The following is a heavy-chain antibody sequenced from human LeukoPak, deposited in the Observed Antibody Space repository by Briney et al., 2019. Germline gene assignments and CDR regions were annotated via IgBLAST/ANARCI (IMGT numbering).Heavy chain of an antibody. J-gene: IGHJ4*02. CDR2: IDNDGSRT. CDR3: GASYDTSGYYFPFDH. Sequence: GGSLRLSCAASRFTFSSYWMHWVRQAPGKGLVWVARIDNDGSRTYYADSVKGRFTISRDNAKNTLYLQMNSLRVEDTAVYYCGASYDTSGYYFPFDHGGQGTQVTVSS. D-gene: IGHD3-22*01. CDR1: RFTFSSYW. V-gene: IGHV3-74*01.